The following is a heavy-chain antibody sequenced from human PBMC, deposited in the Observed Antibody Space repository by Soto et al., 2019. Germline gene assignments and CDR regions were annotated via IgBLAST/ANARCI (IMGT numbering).Heavy chain of an antibody. CDR1: GYTFTSYG. D-gene: IGHD3-10*01. Sequence: QVQLVQSGAEVKKPGASVKVSCKASGYTFTSYGISWVRQAPGQGLEWMGWISAYNGDTNYAQKVQGRVTLTTDTSTSTAYMELRSLTSDDPAVYYCATAPPYGTADFDYWGQGTLVTVSS. CDR2: ISAYNGDT. J-gene: IGHJ4*02. CDR3: ATAPPYGTADFDY. V-gene: IGHV1-18*01.